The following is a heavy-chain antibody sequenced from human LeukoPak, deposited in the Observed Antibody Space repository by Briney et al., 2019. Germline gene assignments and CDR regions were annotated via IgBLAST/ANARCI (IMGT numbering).Heavy chain of an antibody. CDR3: AIPDFWSGFDP. Sequence: GASVKVSCKASGGTFSSYAISWVRQAPGQGLEWMGGIIPIFGTANYAQKFQGRVTTTTDESTSTAYMELSSLRSEDTAVYYCAIPDFWSGFDPWGQGTLVTVSS. J-gene: IGHJ5*02. CDR1: GGTFSSYA. V-gene: IGHV1-69*05. D-gene: IGHD3-3*01. CDR2: IIPIFGTA.